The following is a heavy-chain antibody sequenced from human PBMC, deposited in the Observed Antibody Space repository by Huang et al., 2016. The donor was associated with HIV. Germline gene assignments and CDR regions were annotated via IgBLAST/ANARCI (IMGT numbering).Heavy chain of an antibody. CDR1: GYTFTSYG. CDR2: ISAYNGHK. V-gene: IGHV1-18*01. D-gene: IGHD6-19*01. J-gene: IGHJ4*02. CDR3: ARDRGAVAGTSPGY. Sequence: QVQLVQSGAEVKKPGASVKVSCKASGYTFTSYGISWVRQAPGQGLEWRGWISAYNGHKNYAQKRQGRVTMTTATSTSTAYMELRSLRSDDTAVYYCARDRGAVAGTSPGYWGQGTLVTVSS.